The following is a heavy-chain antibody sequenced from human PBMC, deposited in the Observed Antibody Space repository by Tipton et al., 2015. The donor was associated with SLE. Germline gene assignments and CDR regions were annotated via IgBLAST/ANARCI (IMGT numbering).Heavy chain of an antibody. CDR1: GGSISSYY. CDR2: IYTSGST. J-gene: IGHJ4*02. Sequence: TLSLTCIVSGGSISSYYWSWIRQPAGKGLEWIGHIYTSGSTNYNPSLKSRVSLSVDTSKNQFSLRLSSVTAADTAVYYCASKYFYDSDGLRYWGQGTLVTVSS. V-gene: IGHV4-4*07. CDR3: ASKYFYDSDGLRY. D-gene: IGHD3-22*01.